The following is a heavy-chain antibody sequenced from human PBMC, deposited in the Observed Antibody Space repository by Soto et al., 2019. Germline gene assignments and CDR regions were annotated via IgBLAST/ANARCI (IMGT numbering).Heavy chain of an antibody. Sequence: ASVKVSCKASGITFSSYAIHWVRQAPGQRLEWMGWGNVGNGDTRYSQIFRGRVTLTRDTSASTAYLDLSSLRSEDTAIYYCARAISGYVTWGQGTLVTVSS. V-gene: IGHV1-3*01. CDR3: ARAISGYVT. CDR2: GNVGNGDT. CDR1: GITFSSYA. J-gene: IGHJ5*02. D-gene: IGHD5-12*01.